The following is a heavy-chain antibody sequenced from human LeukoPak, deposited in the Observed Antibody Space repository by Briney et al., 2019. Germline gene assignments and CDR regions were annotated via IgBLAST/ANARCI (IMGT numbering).Heavy chain of an antibody. CDR3: ARGSGSNHNNMDV. Sequence: GGSLRLSCEVSGLRLSRYGILWVRQAPGKGLEWVAVMWYTGDHKFYGDSVKGRFTISRDDSKNTVYLEMNSLRVEDAAVYFCARGSGSNHNNMDVWGKGATVTVSS. D-gene: IGHD3-10*01. V-gene: IGHV3-33*01. CDR2: MWYTGDHK. J-gene: IGHJ6*03. CDR1: GLRLSRYG.